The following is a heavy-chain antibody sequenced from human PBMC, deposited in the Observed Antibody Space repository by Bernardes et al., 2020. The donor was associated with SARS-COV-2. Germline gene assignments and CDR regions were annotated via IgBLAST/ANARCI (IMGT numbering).Heavy chain of an antibody. J-gene: IGHJ4*02. Sequence: GRSLRLSCAASGFTFSVYGMHWARQAPGKGLEWVAVISYDGSYKYFEDSLKGRFTISRDKSKNTLYLHMNGLIAGNTAVYYCAKDRGETSTGSGFDYWGQGTLVTVSS. CDR3: AKDRGETSTGSGFDY. D-gene: IGHD1-26*01. CDR2: ISYDGSYK. V-gene: IGHV3-30*18. CDR1: GFTFSVYG.